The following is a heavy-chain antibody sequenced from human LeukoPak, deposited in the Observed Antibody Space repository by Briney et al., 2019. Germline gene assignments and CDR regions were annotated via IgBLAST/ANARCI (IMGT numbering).Heavy chain of an antibody. CDR2: ISGSGGST. CDR3: ATDGLALYNWNYGDY. D-gene: IGHD1-7*01. CDR1: GLTFSSYA. Sequence: GGSLRLSCAASGLTFSSYAMSWVRQAPGKGLEWVSAISGSGGSTYYADSVKGRFTISRDNSKNTLYLQMNSLRAEDTAVYYCATDGLALYNWNYGDYWGQGTLVTVSS. J-gene: IGHJ4*02. V-gene: IGHV3-23*01.